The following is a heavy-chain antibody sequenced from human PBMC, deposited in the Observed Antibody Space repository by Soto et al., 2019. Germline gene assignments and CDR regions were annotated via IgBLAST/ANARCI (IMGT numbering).Heavy chain of an antibody. CDR3: AKAVLRIVVVILFDY. CDR2: ISGSGGST. J-gene: IGHJ4*02. D-gene: IGHD3-22*01. CDR1: GFTFSSYA. Sequence: GGSLRLSCAASGFTFSSYAMSWVRQAPGKGLEWVSAISGSGGSTYYADSVKGRFTISRDNSKNTLYLQMNSLRAEDTAVYYCAKAVLRIVVVILFDYWGQGTLVTVSS. V-gene: IGHV3-23*01.